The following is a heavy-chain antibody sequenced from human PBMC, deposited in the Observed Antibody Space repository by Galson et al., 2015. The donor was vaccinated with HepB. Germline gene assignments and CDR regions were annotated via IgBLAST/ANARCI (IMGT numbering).Heavy chain of an antibody. V-gene: IGHV3-23*01. D-gene: IGHD3-10*01. CDR2: ISGTGSRT. J-gene: IGHJ4*02. CDR1: GFIFGSYA. Sequence: SLRLSCAASGFIFGSYAMSWVRQAPGKGLEWVSSISGTGSRTEYADSVKGRFTISRDNSRKTLYLQMNSLRAEDTAVYYCAKDLDYYGSGTYIYFDYWGQGTLVTVSS. CDR3: AKDLDYYGSGTYIYFDY.